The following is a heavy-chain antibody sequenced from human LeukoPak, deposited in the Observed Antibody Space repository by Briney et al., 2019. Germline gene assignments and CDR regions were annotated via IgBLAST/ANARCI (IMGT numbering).Heavy chain of an antibody. J-gene: IGHJ3*02. CDR1: GYSFTSYW. CDR2: IYPGDSDT. V-gene: IGHV5-51*01. CDR3: ATFLNDYGDYVDAFDI. D-gene: IGHD4-17*01. Sequence: GESLKISCMGSGYSFTSYWIGWVRQMPGKGLEWMGIIYPGDSDTRYSPSFQGQATISADKSISTAYLQWSSLKASDTAMYYCATFLNDYGDYVDAFDIWGQGTMVTVSS.